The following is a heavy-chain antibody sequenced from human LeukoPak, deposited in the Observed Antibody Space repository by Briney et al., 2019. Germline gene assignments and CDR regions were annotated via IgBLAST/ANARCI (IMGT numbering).Heavy chain of an antibody. D-gene: IGHD6-13*01. CDR3: ARAESSSWNDPSDY. V-gene: IGHV3-64*01. J-gene: IGHJ4*02. CDR1: GFTFSSYA. Sequence: GGSLRLSCAASGFTFSSYAMHWVRQAPGKGLEYVSVISSNGGSTYYANSVKGRFTISRDNSKNTLYLQMGSLRAEDMAVYYCARAESSSWNDPSDYWGQGTLVTVSS. CDR2: ISSNGGST.